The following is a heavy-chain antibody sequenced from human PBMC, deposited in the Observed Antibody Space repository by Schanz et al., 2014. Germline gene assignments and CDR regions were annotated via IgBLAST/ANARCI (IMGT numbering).Heavy chain of an antibody. V-gene: IGHV3-23*04. CDR2: ISGSGDNT. CDR3: AKGQGAVINNWYFDL. CDR1: GLTFSNHA. Sequence: EVQLVESGGGLVQPGGSLRLSCAASGLTFSNHAMSWVRQAPGKGLEWVSAISGSGDNTFYADSVKGRFTISRDNSINTLSLQMNSLSADDTAVYYCAKGQGAVINNWYFDLWGRGTLVTVSS. J-gene: IGHJ2*01. D-gene: IGHD2-21*01.